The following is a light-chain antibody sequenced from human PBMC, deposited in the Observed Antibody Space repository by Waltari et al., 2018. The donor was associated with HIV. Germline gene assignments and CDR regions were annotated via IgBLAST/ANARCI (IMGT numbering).Light chain of an antibody. CDR1: QLGAKF. CDR2: QDT. V-gene: IGLV3-1*01. Sequence: SYELTQPPSVSVSPGQTASITCSGDQLGAKFASWYQQRPGQSPVMVIFQDTERPSGIPERFSGSNSGNSATLTISGTQTFDEADYLCQAWDNTTPIFGGGTKLTVL. CDR3: QAWDNTTPI. J-gene: IGLJ2*01.